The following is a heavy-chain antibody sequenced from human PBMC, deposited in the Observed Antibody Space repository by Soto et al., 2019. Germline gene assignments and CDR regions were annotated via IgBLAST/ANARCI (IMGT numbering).Heavy chain of an antibody. D-gene: IGHD2-15*01. CDR2: IIPTSGTA. CDR3: ARGQGYCSGGICYSFYYGKDD. V-gene: IGHV1-69*01. Sequence: SVKVCCDAAGGSFSSAAFGWVRQAPGQGLEWMGGIIPTSGTANYAQRFQGRATITADESTSTVYMALSSLTSEDTAVYFCARGQGYCSGGICYSFYYGKDDWG. J-gene: IGHJ4*01. CDR1: GGSFSSAA.